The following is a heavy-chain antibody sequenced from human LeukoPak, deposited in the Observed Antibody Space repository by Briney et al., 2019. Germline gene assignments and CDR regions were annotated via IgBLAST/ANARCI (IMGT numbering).Heavy chain of an antibody. CDR3: ARRFHSGDAFDI. D-gene: IGHD1-14*01. V-gene: IGHV3-21*01. J-gene: IGHJ3*02. CDR2: ITSSSSYI. CDR1: GFTFSSYS. Sequence: PGGSLRLSCAASGFTFSSYSMNWVRQAPGKGLEWVSSITSSSSYIYYADSVKGRFTISRDNAKNSLYLQMNSLRAEDTAVYYCARRFHSGDAFDIWGQGTMVTVSS.